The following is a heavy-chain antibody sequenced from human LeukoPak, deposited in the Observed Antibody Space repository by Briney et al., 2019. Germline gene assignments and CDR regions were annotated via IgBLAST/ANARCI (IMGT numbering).Heavy chain of an antibody. V-gene: IGHV1-69*13. CDR3: ARVVGLTGYSSNWYSGYYYYMDV. CDR1: GYTFTSYG. CDR2: IIPIFGTA. J-gene: IGHJ6*03. D-gene: IGHD6-13*01. Sequence: GASVKVSCKASGYTFTSYGISWVRQAPGQGREWMGGIIPIFGTANYAQKFQGRVTITADESTSTAYMELSSLRSEDTAVYYCARVVGLTGYSSNWYSGYYYYMDVWGKGTTVTVSS.